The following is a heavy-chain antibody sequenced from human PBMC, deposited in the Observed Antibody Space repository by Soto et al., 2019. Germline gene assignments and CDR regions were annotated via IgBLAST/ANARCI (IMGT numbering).Heavy chain of an antibody. V-gene: IGHV3-30*03. D-gene: IGHD6-13*01. CDR2: ISYAGSNG. J-gene: IGHJ4*02. CDR1: RFTFSSYG. Sequence: PGGSLRLSCAASRFTFSSYGMHWVRQAPGKGLEWVAVISYAGSNGCYADSVKGRLSISRDNSKNTLYLQMNSLRAEDTALYYCAAGGYRSSGKEGGPDYWGQGTLVTVAS. CDR3: AAGGYRSSGKEGGPDY.